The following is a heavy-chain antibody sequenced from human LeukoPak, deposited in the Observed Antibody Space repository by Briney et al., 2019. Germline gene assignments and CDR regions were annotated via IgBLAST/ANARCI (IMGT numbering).Heavy chain of an antibody. D-gene: IGHD1-26*01. J-gene: IGHJ4*02. Sequence: SETLSLTCTVSGGSISSYYWSWVRQPPGKGLEWIGCVHYSGSTKYNPSLKSRVTISVDTSKNQFSLKLSSVTAADTAVYYCARGRTGSYFAADYWGQGTLVTVSS. CDR3: ARGRTGSYFAADY. CDR2: VHYSGST. CDR1: GGSISSYY. V-gene: IGHV4-59*01.